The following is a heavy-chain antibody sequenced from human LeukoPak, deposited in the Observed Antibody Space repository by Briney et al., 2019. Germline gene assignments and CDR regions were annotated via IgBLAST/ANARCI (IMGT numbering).Heavy chain of an antibody. D-gene: IGHD2-2*01. Sequence: SETLSLTCTVSGGSISRSSYYWGWIRQPPGKGLEWIGSIYHSGSTYYNPSLKSRVTISVDTSKNQFSLKLSSVTAADTAVYYCARVGYCSSTSCYAGNYYYYGMDVWGQGTTVTVSS. CDR3: ARVGYCSSTSCYAGNYYYYGMDV. V-gene: IGHV4-39*07. CDR1: GGSISRSSYY. J-gene: IGHJ6*02. CDR2: IYHSGST.